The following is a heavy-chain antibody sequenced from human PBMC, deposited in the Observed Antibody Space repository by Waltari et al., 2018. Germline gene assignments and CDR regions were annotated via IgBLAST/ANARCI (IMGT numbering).Heavy chain of an antibody. CDR2: INPSGGST. V-gene: IGHV1-46*01. Sequence: QVQLVQSGAEVKKPGASVKVSCKASGYTFTSYYMHWVRQAPGQGLEWMGIINPSGGSTSYAQKFQGRVTMTRDTSTSTVYMELSSLRSEDTAVYYCARDMVAGAFSGNSKDWGQGTLVTVSP. CDR3: ARDMVAGAFSGNSKD. CDR1: GYTFTSYY. D-gene: IGHD3-10*01. J-gene: IGHJ4*02.